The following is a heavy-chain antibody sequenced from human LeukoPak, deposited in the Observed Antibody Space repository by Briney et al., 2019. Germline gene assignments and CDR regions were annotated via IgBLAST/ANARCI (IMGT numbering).Heavy chain of an antibody. CDR3: ARAAWELLSAFDI. V-gene: IGHV3-48*03. Sequence: GGSLRLSXAASGFTFSSYEMNWVRQAPGKGLEGVSYISSSGSTIYYADSVKGRFTISRDSAKNSLYLQMNSLRAEDTAVYYCARAAWELLSAFDIWGQGTTVTVSS. CDR1: GFTFSSYE. J-gene: IGHJ3*02. CDR2: ISSSGSTI. D-gene: IGHD1-26*01.